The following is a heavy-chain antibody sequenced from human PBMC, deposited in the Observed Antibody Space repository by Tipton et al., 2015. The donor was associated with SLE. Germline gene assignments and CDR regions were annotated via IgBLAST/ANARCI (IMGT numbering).Heavy chain of an antibody. CDR1: GGSISSHY. J-gene: IGHJ4*02. CDR3: AGAVGTAAGLRDY. V-gene: IGHV4-59*11. D-gene: IGHD6-13*01. CDR2: ISYSETT. Sequence: TLSLTCTVSGGSISSHYWSWIRQTPGKGLEWIEYISYSETTNYNPSLKSRVTISVDTSKNQFSLKLRSVTAADAAIYYCAGAVGTAAGLRDYWGQGTLVTVSS.